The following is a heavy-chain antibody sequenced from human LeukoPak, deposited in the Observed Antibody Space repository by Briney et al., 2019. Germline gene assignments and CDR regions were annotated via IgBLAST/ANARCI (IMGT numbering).Heavy chain of an antibody. CDR1: GYTFTGYY. D-gene: IGHD2-15*01. CDR3: ARDKDCSGGSCYSFDY. CDR2: INPSGGST. V-gene: IGHV1-46*01. Sequence: ASVKVSCKASGYTFTGYYMHWVRQAPGQGLEWMGIINPSGGSTSYAQKFQGRVTMTRDTSTSTVYMELSSLRSEDTAVYYCARDKDCSGGSCYSFDYWGQGTLVTVSS. J-gene: IGHJ4*02.